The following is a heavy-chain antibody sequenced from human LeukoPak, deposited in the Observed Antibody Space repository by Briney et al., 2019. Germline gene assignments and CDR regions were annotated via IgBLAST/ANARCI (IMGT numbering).Heavy chain of an antibody. V-gene: IGHV5-51*01. CDR1: GYSFTSCW. CDR3: ARHSVRRTYYFDN. Sequence: KHGESLKISCKGSGYSFTSCWIGWVRQMPGKGLEWMGIIYPSDSDTRYSPSFQGQVTISADKSISTAYLQWNSLKASDTATYYCARHSVRRTYYFDNWGQGTLVTVSS. CDR2: IYPSDSDT. J-gene: IGHJ4*02. D-gene: IGHD3-10*02.